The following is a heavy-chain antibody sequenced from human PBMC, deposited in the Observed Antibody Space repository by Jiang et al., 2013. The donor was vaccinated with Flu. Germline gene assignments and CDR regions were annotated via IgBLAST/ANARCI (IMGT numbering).Heavy chain of an antibody. CDR1: GNTLGNYI. Sequence: SGAEVKKPGASVKVSCKASGNTLGNYIVHWVRQAPGQGFEWIGIINPSSGSTRYAQMFQGRVTMTSDTSTNTVFMEMSSLRSEDTAFYYCAREGPPYCRSANCYSSWGQGTLVSVSS. CDR3: AREGPPYCRSANCYSS. D-gene: IGHD2-2*01. J-gene: IGHJ4*02. V-gene: IGHV1-46*01. CDR2: INPSSGST.